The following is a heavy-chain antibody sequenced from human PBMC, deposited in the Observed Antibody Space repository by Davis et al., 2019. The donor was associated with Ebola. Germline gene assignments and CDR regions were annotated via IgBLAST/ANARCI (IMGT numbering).Heavy chain of an antibody. D-gene: IGHD2-15*01. V-gene: IGHV3-66*01. J-gene: IGHJ6*02. Sequence: GGSLRLSCAASGFTVSSNYMSWVRQAPGKGLEWVSVIYSGGSTYYADSVKGRFTISRDNSKNTLYLQMNSLRAEDTAVYYCAKDLAGDYEGLYCSGGSCYSDYYYYGMDVWGQGTTVTVSS. CDR2: IYSGGST. CDR1: GFTVSSNY. CDR3: AKDLAGDYEGLYCSGGSCYSDYYYYGMDV.